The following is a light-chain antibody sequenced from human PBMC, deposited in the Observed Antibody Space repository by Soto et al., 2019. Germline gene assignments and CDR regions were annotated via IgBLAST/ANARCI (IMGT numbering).Light chain of an antibody. J-gene: IGKJ1*01. CDR3: QQYNNWPPWT. CDR1: QSVSSN. V-gene: IGKV3-15*01. Sequence: EIVMTQSPATLSVSPGERATLSCRASQSVSSNLAWYQQKPCQAPRLLIYGASTRATGIPARFSGSGSGTEFTRTISSLQSEDFAVYYCQQYNNWPPWTFGQGTKVEIK. CDR2: GAS.